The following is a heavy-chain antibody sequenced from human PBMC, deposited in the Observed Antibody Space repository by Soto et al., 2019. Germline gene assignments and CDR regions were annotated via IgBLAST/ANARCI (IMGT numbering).Heavy chain of an antibody. CDR1: GGSFSGYY. D-gene: IGHD3-10*01. V-gene: IGHV4-59*01. CDR2: IYYSGST. Sequence: SETLSLICAVYGGSFSGYYWSWIRQPPGKGLEWIGHIYYSGSTSYSPSLKSRVSISVDTSKNQFSLEVHSVTAADTAVYYCARAGTNMVQFDYWGQGTLVTVSS. CDR3: ARAGTNMVQFDY. J-gene: IGHJ4*02.